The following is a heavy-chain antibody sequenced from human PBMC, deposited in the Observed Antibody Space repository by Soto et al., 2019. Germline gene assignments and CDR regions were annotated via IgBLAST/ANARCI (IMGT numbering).Heavy chain of an antibody. Sequence: LRLSCAASGFTFDDYTMHWVRQAPGKGLEWVSLISWDGGSTYYADSVKGRFTISRDNSKNSLYLQMNSLRTEDTALYYCAKEDIAAHYGMDVWGQGTTVTVSS. D-gene: IGHD6-6*01. CDR1: GFTFDDYT. CDR3: AKEDIAAHYGMDV. V-gene: IGHV3-43*01. J-gene: IGHJ6*02. CDR2: ISWDGGST.